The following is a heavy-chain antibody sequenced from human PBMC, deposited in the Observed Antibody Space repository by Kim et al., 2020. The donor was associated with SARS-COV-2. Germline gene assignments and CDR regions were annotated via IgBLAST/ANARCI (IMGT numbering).Heavy chain of an antibody. Sequence: ASVKVSCKASGYTFTGYYMHWVRQAPGQGLEWMGWINPNSGGTNYAQKFQGRVTMTRDTSISTAYMELSRLRSDDTAVYYCASITIFGVVNWGHYYGMDVWGQGTTVTVSS. CDR3: ASITIFGVVNWGHYYGMDV. CDR1: GYTFTGYY. J-gene: IGHJ6*02. CDR2: INPNSGGT. V-gene: IGHV1-2*02. D-gene: IGHD3-3*01.